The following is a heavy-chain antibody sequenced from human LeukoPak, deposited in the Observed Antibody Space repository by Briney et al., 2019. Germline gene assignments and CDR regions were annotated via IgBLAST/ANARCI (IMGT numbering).Heavy chain of an antibody. CDR3: ARGLYYDFWSGYYSNYYYYMDV. CDR1: GYTFTSYG. J-gene: IGHJ6*03. Sequence: ASVKVSCKASGYTFTSYGISWVRQAPGQGLEWMGWISAYNGNTNYAQKLQGRVTMTTDTSTSTAYMELRSLRSDDMAVYYCARGLYYDFWSGYYSNYYYYMDVWGKGTTVTVSS. CDR2: ISAYNGNT. D-gene: IGHD3-3*01. V-gene: IGHV1-18*03.